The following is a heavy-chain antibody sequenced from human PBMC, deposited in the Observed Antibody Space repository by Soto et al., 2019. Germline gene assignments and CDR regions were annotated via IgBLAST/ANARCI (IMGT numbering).Heavy chain of an antibody. CDR3: AHRLSGYTWNDGYFDS. J-gene: IGHJ4*02. CDR1: GFSLTTRPMG. D-gene: IGHD1-1*01. CDR2: IYWDDDK. V-gene: IGHV2-5*02. Sequence: QITLKESGPTLVTPTQTLTLTCTFSGFSLTTRPMGVGWIRQPPGKALEWLVVIYWDDDKRYSPSLKSKLTITKDTSKNQVILTMTNMDPADTATYYCAHRLSGYTWNDGYFDSWGQGALVTVSS.